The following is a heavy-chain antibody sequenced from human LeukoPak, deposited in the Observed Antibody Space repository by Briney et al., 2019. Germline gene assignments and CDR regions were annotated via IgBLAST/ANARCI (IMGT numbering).Heavy chain of an antibody. V-gene: IGHV4-34*01. CDR3: ARVFKQLVTIDY. J-gene: IGHJ4*02. CDR1: GGSFSGYY. Sequence: SETLSLTCAVYGGSFSGYYWSWIRQPPGKGLEWIGEINHSGSTNYNPSLKSRVTISVDTSKNQFSQKLSSVTAADTAVYYCARVFKQLVTIDYWGQGTLVTVSS. CDR2: INHSGST. D-gene: IGHD6-6*01.